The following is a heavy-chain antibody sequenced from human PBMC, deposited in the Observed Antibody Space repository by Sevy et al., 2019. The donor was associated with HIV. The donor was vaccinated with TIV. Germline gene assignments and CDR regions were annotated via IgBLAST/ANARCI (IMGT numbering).Heavy chain of an antibody. CDR2: IKSEIDGGEI. V-gene: IGHV3-15*01. D-gene: IGHD2-2*01. CDR3: ITDTGYMGYDEEVINYYYYGLDV. J-gene: IGHJ6*02. Sequence: GGSLRLSCAASGFTFSSAWMSWVRQAPGKGLEWVGRIKSEIDGGEIDYAAPVKGRYSISREDSKNTVYLQMNSLKTEDTAVYYCITDTGYMGYDEEVINYYYYGLDVWGQGTTVTVSS. CDR1: GFTFSSAW.